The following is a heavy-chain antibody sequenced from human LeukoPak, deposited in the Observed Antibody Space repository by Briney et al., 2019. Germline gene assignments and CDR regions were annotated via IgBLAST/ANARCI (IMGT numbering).Heavy chain of an antibody. J-gene: IGHJ4*02. CDR1: GYTFTGYY. CDR2: INPNSGGT. V-gene: IGHV1-2*02. D-gene: IGHD6-13*01. Sequence: ASVKVSCKASGYTFTGYYMHWVRQAPGQGLEWMGWINPNSGGTNYAQKFQGRVTMTRDTPISTAYMELSRLRSDDTAVYYCAKEGSSSWYLDDYWGQGTLVTVSS. CDR3: AKEGSSSWYLDDY.